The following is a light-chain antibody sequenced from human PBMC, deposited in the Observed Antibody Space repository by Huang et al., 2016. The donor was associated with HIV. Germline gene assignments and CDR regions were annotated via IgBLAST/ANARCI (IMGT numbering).Light chain of an antibody. CDR1: QSVGVH. CDR3: QQRSSGVT. CDR2: DTS. V-gene: IGKV3-11*01. J-gene: IGKJ4*01. Sequence: IVLTQSPATLSWYPGEGVTLSCRASQSVGVHIAWSQQHPGQPPKLLIYDTSNRATGTPVRFSGRGSGTDVTLTISSLQSEDFAVYYCQQRSSGVTFGGGT.